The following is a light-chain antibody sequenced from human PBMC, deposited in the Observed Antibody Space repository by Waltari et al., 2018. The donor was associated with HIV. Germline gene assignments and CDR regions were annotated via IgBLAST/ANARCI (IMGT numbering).Light chain of an antibody. Sequence: QSALTPPASVSGSPGQSITISCTGTSSDVGAYAYVSWYQQHPGKAPKLKIYDVSKRPSGVSNRFSGSKSGNTASLTISGLQAEDEADYYCCSYAGSSTVVFGGGTKLTVL. J-gene: IGLJ2*01. CDR1: SSDVGAYAY. CDR3: CSYAGSSTVV. CDR2: DVS. V-gene: IGLV2-23*02.